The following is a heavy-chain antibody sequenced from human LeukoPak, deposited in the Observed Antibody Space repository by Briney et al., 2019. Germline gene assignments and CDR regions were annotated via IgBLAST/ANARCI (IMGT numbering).Heavy chain of an antibody. J-gene: IGHJ5*02. D-gene: IGHD2-15*01. CDR1: GGSFSGYY. CDR2: INHIGST. CDR3: ARDWGLGYCSGGSCYSKWFDP. V-gene: IGHV4-34*01. Sequence: PSETLSLTCAVYGGSFSGYYWTWVRQPPGKGLEWLGEINHIGSTNYNPSLKSRVTMSVDTSKNQFSLKLSSVTAADTAVYYCARDWGLGYCSGGSCYSKWFDPWGQGTLVTVSS.